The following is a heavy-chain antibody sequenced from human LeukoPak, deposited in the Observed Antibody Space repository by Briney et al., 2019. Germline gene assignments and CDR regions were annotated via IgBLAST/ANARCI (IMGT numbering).Heavy chain of an antibody. CDR3: ARDPSYGGNSYYFDY. J-gene: IGHJ4*02. V-gene: IGHV3-23*01. Sequence: GGSLRLSCAVSGFTFSSYAMSWVRQTPGKGLEWVSVISGSGSSTYYADSVKGRFTISRDNSKNTLYLQMNSLRAEDTAVYYCARDPSYGGNSYYFDYWGQGTLVTVSS. CDR2: ISGSGSST. D-gene: IGHD4-23*01. CDR1: GFTFSSYA.